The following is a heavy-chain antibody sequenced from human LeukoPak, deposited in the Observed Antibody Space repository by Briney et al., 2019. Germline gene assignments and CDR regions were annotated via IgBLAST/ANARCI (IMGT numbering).Heavy chain of an antibody. CDR3: ARGPLEWLNNYYYYGMDV. V-gene: IGHV1-69*13. CDR2: IIPIFGTA. CDR1: GGTFSSYA. Sequence: ASVKVSCTASGGTFSSYAISWVRQAPGQGLEWMGGIIPIFGTANYAQKFQGRVTITADESTSTAYMELSSLRSEDTAVYYCARGPLEWLNNYYYYGMDVWGQGTTVTVSS. J-gene: IGHJ6*02. D-gene: IGHD3-3*01.